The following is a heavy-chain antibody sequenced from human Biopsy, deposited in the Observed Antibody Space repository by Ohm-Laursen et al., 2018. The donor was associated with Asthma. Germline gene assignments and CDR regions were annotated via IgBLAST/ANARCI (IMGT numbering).Heavy chain of an antibody. V-gene: IGHV1-69*10. J-gene: IGHJ6*02. Sequence: SSVKVSCKASGDSFNNFAISWVRQAPGHGLEWMGGLIPVLGIPDHAQMFEGRVTITADESTSTAYMELSSLRTEDTAVYYCARGYSCSDRIVYSYSGLEVWGQGTTVTVSS. CDR2: LIPVLGIP. D-gene: IGHD5-12*01. CDR1: GDSFNNFA. CDR3: ARGYSCSDRIVYSYSGLEV.